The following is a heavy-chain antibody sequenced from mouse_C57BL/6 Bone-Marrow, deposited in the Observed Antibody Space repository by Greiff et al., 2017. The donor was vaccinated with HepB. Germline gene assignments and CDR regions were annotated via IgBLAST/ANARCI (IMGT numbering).Heavy chain of an antibody. Sequence: EVKLVESGGGLVQPKGSLKLSCAASGFSFNTYAMNWVRQAPGKGLEWVARIRSKSNNYATYYADSVKDRFTISRDDSESMLYLQMNNLKTEDTAMYYCVRDYDAFAYWGQGTLVTVSA. CDR3: VRDYDAFAY. D-gene: IGHD2-4*01. CDR2: IRSKSNNYAT. CDR1: GFSFNTYA. V-gene: IGHV10-1*01. J-gene: IGHJ3*01.